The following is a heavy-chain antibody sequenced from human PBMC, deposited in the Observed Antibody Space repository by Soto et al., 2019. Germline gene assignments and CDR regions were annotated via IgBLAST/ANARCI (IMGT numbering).Heavy chain of an antibody. Sequence: QVQLVQSGAEVKKPGSSVKVSCKASGGTFSSYAISWVRQAPGQGLEWMGGIIPIFGTANYAQKFQGRVTSTADESTSTAYMELSSLRSEDTAVYYCARDRDTIFGASLYYYGMDVWGQGTTVTVSS. CDR3: ARDRDTIFGASLYYYGMDV. CDR1: GGTFSSYA. D-gene: IGHD3-3*01. J-gene: IGHJ6*02. CDR2: IIPIFGTA. V-gene: IGHV1-69*01.